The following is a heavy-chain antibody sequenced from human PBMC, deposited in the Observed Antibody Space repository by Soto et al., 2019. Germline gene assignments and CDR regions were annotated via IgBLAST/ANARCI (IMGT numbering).Heavy chain of an antibody. V-gene: IGHV4-34*01. CDR3: ARVRGYSYGYVDY. CDR1: GGSFSGYY. CDR2: INHSGST. D-gene: IGHD5-18*01. Sequence: SETLSLTCAVYGGSFSGYYWSWIRQPPGKGLEWIGEINHSGSTNYNPSLKSRVTISVDTSKNQFSLKLSSVTAADTAVYYCARVRGYSYGYVDYWGQGTLVTVSS. J-gene: IGHJ4*02.